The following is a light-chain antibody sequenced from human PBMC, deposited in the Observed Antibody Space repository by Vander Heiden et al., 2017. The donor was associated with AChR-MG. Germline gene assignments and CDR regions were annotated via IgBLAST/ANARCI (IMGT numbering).Light chain of an antibody. Sequence: DIVMTQSPDSLAVSLGETATIHCKSSQSVLYSSNNKNYLAWYQQKPGQPPKLLIYWASTRESGVPDRFSGSGSGTEFTLTISSLQAEDVAVYYCQQYYRTPSTFGQGTKVEIK. J-gene: IGKJ1*01. CDR3: QQYYRTPST. CDR1: QSVLYSSNNKNY. CDR2: WAS. V-gene: IGKV4-1*01.